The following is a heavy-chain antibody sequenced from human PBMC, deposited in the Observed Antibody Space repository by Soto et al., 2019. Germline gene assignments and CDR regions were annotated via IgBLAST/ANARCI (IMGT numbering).Heavy chain of an antibody. D-gene: IGHD2-2*01. Sequence: EVQLLESGGGLVQPGGSLRLSCAASGFTFSSAAMSWVRQTPGKGLEWVSAISGGGGSSYYADSVKGRFTISRDNSKNTLYLHMNSLRAEDTAVYYRAKSFLCSSASCRDYYYYGLDVWGQGTTVPVSS. J-gene: IGHJ6*02. V-gene: IGHV3-23*01. CDR2: ISGGGGSS. CDR3: AKSFLCSSASCRDYYYYGLDV. CDR1: GFTFSSAA.